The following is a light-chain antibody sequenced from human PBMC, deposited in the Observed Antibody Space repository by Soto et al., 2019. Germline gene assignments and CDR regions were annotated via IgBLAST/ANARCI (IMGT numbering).Light chain of an antibody. Sequence: QSALTQPASVSGSPGQSITISCTGTSSDVGDYNYVSWYQQHPGKVPKLMIYEVSNRPSGVSYRFSGSKSGNTASLTISGLQAEDEADYYCSSYTSSTTPAIFGGGTKVTVL. CDR1: SSDVGDYNY. J-gene: IGLJ2*01. CDR3: SSYTSSTTPAI. V-gene: IGLV2-14*01. CDR2: EVS.